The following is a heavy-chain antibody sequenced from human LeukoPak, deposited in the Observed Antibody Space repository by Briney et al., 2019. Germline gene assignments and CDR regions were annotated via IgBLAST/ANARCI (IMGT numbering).Heavy chain of an antibody. CDR3: GRRYCSGGSGYASFDY. CDR2: IYYSGST. Sequence: SETLSLTCTVSGSSISSYYWGWIRQPPGKGLEWIGYIYYSGSTNYNPSLKSRVTISVDTSKNQFSLKLSSVTAADTAVYYWGRRYCSGGSGYASFDYWGQGTLVTVSS. V-gene: IGHV4-59*01. D-gene: IGHD2-15*01. CDR1: GSSISSYY. J-gene: IGHJ4*02.